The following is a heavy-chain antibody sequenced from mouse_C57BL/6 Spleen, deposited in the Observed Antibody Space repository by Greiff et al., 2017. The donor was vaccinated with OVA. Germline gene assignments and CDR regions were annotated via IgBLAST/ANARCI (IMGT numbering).Heavy chain of an antibody. V-gene: IGHV1-52*01. CDR1: GYTFTSYW. J-gene: IGHJ2*01. CDR3: AREGSTVVGDY. Sequence: QVQLKQPGAELVRPGSSVKLSCKASGYTFTSYWMHWVKQRPIQGLEWIGNIDPSDSETHYNQKFKDKATLTVDKSSSTAYMQLSSLTSEDSAVYYCAREGSTVVGDYWGQGTTLTVSS. D-gene: IGHD1-1*01. CDR2: IDPSDSET.